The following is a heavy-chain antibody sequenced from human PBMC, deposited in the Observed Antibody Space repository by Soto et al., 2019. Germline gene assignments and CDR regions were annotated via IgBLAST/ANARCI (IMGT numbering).Heavy chain of an antibody. CDR2: ISAYNGNK. Sequence: SVKVSCKDSFYTVTSYGISWVRQAPGQGLEWMGWISAYNGNKNYAQKLQGRVTMTTDTSTSTAYMELRSLTSDDTAVYYCARDKSGTTIFGVVPEYYGMDIWGQGTKVTVYS. V-gene: IGHV1-18*04. J-gene: IGHJ6*02. CDR3: ARDKSGTTIFGVVPEYYGMDI. D-gene: IGHD3-3*01. CDR1: FYTVTSYG.